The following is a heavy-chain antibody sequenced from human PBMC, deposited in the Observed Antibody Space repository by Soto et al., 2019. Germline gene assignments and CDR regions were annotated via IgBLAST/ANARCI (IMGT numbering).Heavy chain of an antibody. J-gene: IGHJ6*02. CDR2: IWYDGSNK. D-gene: IGHD3-22*01. CDR1: GFTFSSYG. Sequence: PGGFLRLSCAASGFTFSSYGMHWVRQAPGKGLEWVAVIWYDGSNKYYADSVKGRFTISRDNSKNTLYLQMNSLRAEDTAVYYCARDYYDSSGYSNAGGMDVWGQGTTVTVSS. CDR3: ARDYYDSSGYSNAGGMDV. V-gene: IGHV3-33*01.